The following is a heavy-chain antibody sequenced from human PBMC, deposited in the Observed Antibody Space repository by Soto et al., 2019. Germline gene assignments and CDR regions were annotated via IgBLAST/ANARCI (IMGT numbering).Heavy chain of an antibody. D-gene: IGHD2-2*01. Sequence: QVQLVQSGAEVKKPGSSVKVSCKASGGTFSSYAISWVRQAPGQGLEWMGGIIPIFGTANYAQKFQGRVTITAEEPTRTAYMEQSSLRSEDTAVYYCAAHPSDYFYCGMDVWGQGTTVTVSS. CDR2: IIPIFGTA. CDR3: AAHPSDYFYCGMDV. V-gene: IGHV1-69*12. CDR1: GGTFSSYA. J-gene: IGHJ6*02.